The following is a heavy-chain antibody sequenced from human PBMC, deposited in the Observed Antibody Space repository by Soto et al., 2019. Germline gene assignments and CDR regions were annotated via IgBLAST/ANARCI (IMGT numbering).Heavy chain of an antibody. D-gene: IGHD5-12*01. J-gene: IGHJ4*02. CDR3: ASLLLGYSGTGDY. CDR1: GGTFSSYA. CDR2: IIPIFGTA. V-gene: IGHV1-69*12. Sequence: QVQLVQSGAEVKKPGSSVKVSCKASGGTFSSYAISWVRQAPGQGLEWMGGIIPIFGTAKYAQKFQGRVTITADETTSTAYRKLSSLRSEDTAVYYWASLLLGYSGTGDYWGQGTLVTVSS.